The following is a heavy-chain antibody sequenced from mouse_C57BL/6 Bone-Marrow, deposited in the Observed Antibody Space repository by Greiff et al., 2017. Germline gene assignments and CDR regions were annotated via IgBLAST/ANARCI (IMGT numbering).Heavy chain of an antibody. CDR3: ARDYSSSYKDY. D-gene: IGHD1-1*01. CDR2: IYPGCGST. CDR1: GYSFTSYW. J-gene: IGHJ2*01. V-gene: IGHV1-55*01. Sequence: QVQLQQPGAELVKPGASVKMSCQASGYSFTSYWITWVKQRPGQGLEWIGDIYPGCGSTNYNEKFTSKATLTVDTSSSTAYMQLSSLTSEDSAVYYCARDYSSSYKDYWGQGTTLTGSS.